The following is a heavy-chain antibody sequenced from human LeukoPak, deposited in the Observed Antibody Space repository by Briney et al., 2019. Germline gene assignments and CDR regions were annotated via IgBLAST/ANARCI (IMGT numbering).Heavy chain of an antibody. J-gene: IGHJ3*01. CDR3: ARDFADGDGFDF. CDR2: ISSSSSYI. V-gene: IGHV3-21*01. CDR1: GFTFSSYS. Sequence: GGSLRLSCAASGFTFSSYSMNWVRQAPGKGLEWVSSISSSSSYIYYADSVKGRFTISRDNAKNSLYLQMNSLRDEDTAVYYCARDFADGDGFDFWGLGTMVTVSS.